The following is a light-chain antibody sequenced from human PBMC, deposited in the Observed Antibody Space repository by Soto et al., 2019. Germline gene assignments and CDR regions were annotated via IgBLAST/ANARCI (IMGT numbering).Light chain of an antibody. V-gene: IGKV3-11*01. CDR3: QQRSNWPLT. Sequence: EIVLTQSPATLSLSPGERATLSCRASQSVSSYLAWYQQKPGQAPRLLIYDASNRATGIPARFSGSGSGTDFTLTSSSLEPEDCAVYYCQQRSNWPLTFGPGTKVDIK. CDR1: QSVSSY. CDR2: DAS. J-gene: IGKJ3*01.